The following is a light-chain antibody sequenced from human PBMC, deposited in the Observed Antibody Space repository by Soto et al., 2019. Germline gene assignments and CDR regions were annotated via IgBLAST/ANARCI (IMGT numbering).Light chain of an antibody. J-gene: IGLJ2*01. Sequence: QSALTQPASVSGSPGQSITISCTGTSSDVGSYNYVSWYQQHPGEAPKLMIYDVSDWPSGVSNRFSGSQSGSTASLTISGLQAEDEADYYCSSYSSRTTRFGGGTKLTVL. CDR2: DVS. V-gene: IGLV2-14*01. CDR1: SSDVGSYNY. CDR3: SSYSSRTTR.